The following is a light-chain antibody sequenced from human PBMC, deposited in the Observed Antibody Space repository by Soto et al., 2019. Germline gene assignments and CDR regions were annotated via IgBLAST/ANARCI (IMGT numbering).Light chain of an antibody. CDR3: QYYNNWLAT. J-gene: IGKJ4*01. CDR2: GAS. CDR1: QSVSSN. V-gene: IGKV3-15*01. Sequence: EIVMTQSPATLSVSPGERATLSCRASQSVSSNLAWYQQKPGQAPRLLIYGASTRATGIPARFSGSGSGTEFTLTMSSLQSEDFAVYFCQYYNNWLATFGGGTKVDIK.